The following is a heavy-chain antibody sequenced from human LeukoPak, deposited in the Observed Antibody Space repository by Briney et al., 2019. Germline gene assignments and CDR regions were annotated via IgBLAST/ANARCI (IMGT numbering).Heavy chain of an antibody. CDR1: GYSISSGYY. Sequence: SETLSLTCTVSGYSISSGYYWGWIRQPPGKGLEWIGSIYHSGRTFYNPSLKSRVTISVDTSRNQFSLKLNSVTAADTAVYYCAKSNGYGLVDIWGQGTMVTVSS. J-gene: IGHJ3*02. D-gene: IGHD3-10*01. V-gene: IGHV4-38-2*02. CDR3: AKSNGYGLVDI. CDR2: IYHSGRT.